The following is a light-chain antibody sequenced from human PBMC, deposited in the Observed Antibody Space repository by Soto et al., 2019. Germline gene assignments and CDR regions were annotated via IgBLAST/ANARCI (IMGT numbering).Light chain of an antibody. Sequence: EIVLTQSPGTLSLSPGERATLSCRASQSGSTSYLAWYQQKPGQAPRLLIYGASSRATAIPDRFSGSGSGTDFTLTISRLEPEDFAVYYCQQYGSSTGTFGQGTKVETK. V-gene: IGKV3-20*01. CDR3: QQYGSSTGT. CDR2: GAS. J-gene: IGKJ1*01. CDR1: QSGSTSY.